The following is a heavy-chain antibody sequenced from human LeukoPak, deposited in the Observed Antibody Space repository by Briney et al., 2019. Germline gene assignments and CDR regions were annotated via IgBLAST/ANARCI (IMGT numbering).Heavy chain of an antibody. CDR2: IRYDGNNK. Sequence: GGSLRLSCAASGFTFSSYGMHWLRQAPGKGLEWVGFIRYDGNNKDHADSVKGRFTISRDNSKNTLYLQMNSLRAEDTAVYYCAKDSSSGYYSNCFDPWGQGTLVTVSS. CDR3: AKDSSSGYYSNCFDP. J-gene: IGHJ5*02. D-gene: IGHD3-22*01. CDR1: GFTFSSYG. V-gene: IGHV3-30*02.